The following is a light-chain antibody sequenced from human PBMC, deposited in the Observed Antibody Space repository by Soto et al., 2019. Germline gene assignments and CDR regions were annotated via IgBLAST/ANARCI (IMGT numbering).Light chain of an antibody. CDR2: AAS. CDR1: QGIGKY. Sequence: DIQMTQSPSSLSASVGDRVTITCRASQGIGKYLAWYQQKPGKVPKLLIYAASTLQSGVPSRFSGTGSGTDFNLTISSLQPEDVATYYCQKYNRALFTFGPGTKVDIK. J-gene: IGKJ3*01. CDR3: QKYNRALFT. V-gene: IGKV1-27*01.